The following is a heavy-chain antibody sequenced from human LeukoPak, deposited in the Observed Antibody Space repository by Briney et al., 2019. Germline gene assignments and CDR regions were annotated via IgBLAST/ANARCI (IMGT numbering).Heavy chain of an antibody. CDR3: AKSPSSGWYAEYFQH. CDR2: ISGDGDKT. J-gene: IGHJ1*01. CDR1: GFTFSSYA. Sequence: PGGSLRLSCAASGFTFSSYAMSWVRQAPGKGLEWVSAISGDGDKTYYADSVRGRFTISRDSSKNTLYLQMNSLGAEDTAVYYCAKSPSSGWYAEYFQHWGQGTLVTVSS. V-gene: IGHV3-23*01. D-gene: IGHD6-19*01.